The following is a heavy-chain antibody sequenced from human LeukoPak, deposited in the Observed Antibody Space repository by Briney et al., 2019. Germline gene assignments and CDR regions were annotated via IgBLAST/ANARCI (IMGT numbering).Heavy chain of an antibody. CDR3: ARDLPYFDP. CDR1: GFTFTTYA. V-gene: IGHV3-23*01. J-gene: IGHJ5*02. D-gene: IGHD5/OR15-5a*01. CDR2: IRGSGGST. Sequence: GGSLRLSCAASGFTFTTYAMSWVPQAPGKGLEWVSGIRGSGGSTFYADSVKGRFTISGDNSKNTLYLQMNSLRAEDTAVYYCARDLPYFDPWGQGTLVTVSS.